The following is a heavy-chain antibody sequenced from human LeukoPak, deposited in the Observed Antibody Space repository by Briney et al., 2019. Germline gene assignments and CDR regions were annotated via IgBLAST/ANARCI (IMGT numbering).Heavy chain of an antibody. CDR1: GDTFIGSY. CDR3: AREFPALLPAAPRGYYFDY. V-gene: IGHV1-2*02. CDR2: INTDTGYT. J-gene: IGHJ4*02. D-gene: IGHD2-2*01. Sequence: ASVKVSCKASGDTFIGSYIHWVRQAPGQGLEWMGWINTDTGYTNYAQKFQGRVAMTSDSSIATAYVDLSRLRSDDTAVYYCAREFPALLPAAPRGYYFDYWGQGTLVTVSS.